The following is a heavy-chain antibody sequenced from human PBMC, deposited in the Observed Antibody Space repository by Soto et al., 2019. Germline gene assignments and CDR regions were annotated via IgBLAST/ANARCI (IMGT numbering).Heavy chain of an antibody. CDR1: GGPIGHYY. CDR2: IYYTGST. CDR3: ARGAGWLRCFDY. V-gene: IGHV4-59*12. Sequence: SETLSLTCRVSGGPIGHYYWTWIRQPPGKGLEWIGQIYYTGSTKYNPSLKSRLTISIDTSKDQVSLKLNSMTAADTAVYYCARGAGWLRCFDYWGQGTLVTVSS. D-gene: IGHD6-19*01. J-gene: IGHJ4*02.